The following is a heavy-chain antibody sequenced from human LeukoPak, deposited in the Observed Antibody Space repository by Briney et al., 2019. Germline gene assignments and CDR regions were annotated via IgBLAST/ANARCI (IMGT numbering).Heavy chain of an antibody. Sequence: TSETLSLTCTVFGYSISSGYYWGWIRQPPGKGLEWIGSIYHSGSTYYNPSLKSRVTISVDTSKNQFSLKLSSVTAADTAVYYCARDPPGPAYYYDQIEDAFDIWGQGTMVTVSS. CDR2: IYHSGST. J-gene: IGHJ3*02. CDR1: GYSISSGYY. CDR3: ARDPPGPAYYYDQIEDAFDI. D-gene: IGHD3-22*01. V-gene: IGHV4-38-2*02.